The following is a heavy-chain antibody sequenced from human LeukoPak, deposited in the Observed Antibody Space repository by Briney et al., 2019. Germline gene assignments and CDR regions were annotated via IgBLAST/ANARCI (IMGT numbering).Heavy chain of an antibody. CDR1: GFTFSSYG. CDR3: AKDQVVTAIRPDAFDI. V-gene: IGHV3-30*18. Sequence: GGSLRLSCAASGFTFSSYGMHWVRQAPGKGLEWVADISYDGSNKYYADSVKGRFTFSRDNSRNTLYLQMNSLRAEDTAVYYCAKDQVVTAIRPDAFDIWGQGTMVTVSS. D-gene: IGHD2-21*02. CDR2: ISYDGSNK. J-gene: IGHJ3*02.